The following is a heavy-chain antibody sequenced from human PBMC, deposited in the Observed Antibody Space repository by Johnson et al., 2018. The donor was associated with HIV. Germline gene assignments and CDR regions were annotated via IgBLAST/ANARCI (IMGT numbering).Heavy chain of an antibody. CDR3: AKGRWEATTYDDAFDI. CDR1: GFTFSSYA. J-gene: IGHJ3*02. Sequence: QVQLVESGGGVVQPGRSLRLYCAASGFTFSSYAMHWVRQAPGKGLEWVAVISYDGSNKYYADSVKGRFTISRDNSKNTLYLQMNSLRAEDTAVYYCAKGRWEATTYDDAFDIWGQGTMVTVSS. D-gene: IGHD1-26*01. CDR2: ISYDGSNK. V-gene: IGHV3-30-3*01.